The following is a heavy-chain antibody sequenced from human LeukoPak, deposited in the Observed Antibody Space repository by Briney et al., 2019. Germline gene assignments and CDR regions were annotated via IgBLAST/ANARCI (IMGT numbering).Heavy chain of an antibody. V-gene: IGHV3-30*02. D-gene: IGHD4-23*01. J-gene: IGHJ4*02. Sequence: GGSLRLSCAASGFTFSSYSMNWVRPAPGKGLEWVAFIRYDGSNKYYADSVRGRFTISRDNSKNTLYLQMNSLRAEDTAVYYCAKMRYGGRPYWGQGTLVTVSS. CDR2: IRYDGSNK. CDR3: AKMRYGGRPY. CDR1: GFTFSSYS.